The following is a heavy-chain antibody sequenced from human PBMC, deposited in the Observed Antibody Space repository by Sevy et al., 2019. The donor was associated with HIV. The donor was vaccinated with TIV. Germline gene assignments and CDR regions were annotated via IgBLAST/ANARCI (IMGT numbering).Heavy chain of an antibody. Sequence: GESLKISCAASGFTFSSYGMHWVRQAPGKGLEWVAFIRYDGSNKYYADSVKGRFTISRDNSKNTLYLQMNSLRAEDTAVYYCANENLRTASFDYWGQGTLVTVSS. CDR1: GFTFSSYG. D-gene: IGHD4-17*01. J-gene: IGHJ4*02. V-gene: IGHV3-30*02. CDR3: ANENLRTASFDY. CDR2: IRYDGSNK.